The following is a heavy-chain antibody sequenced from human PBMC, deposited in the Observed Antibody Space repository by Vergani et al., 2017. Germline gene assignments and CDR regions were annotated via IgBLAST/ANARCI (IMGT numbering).Heavy chain of an antibody. Sequence: EVQLVESGGGLVKPGGSLRLSCAASGFTFSSYSMNWVRQAPGKGLEWVSSISSSSSYIYYADSVKGRFTISRDNAKNSLYLQMNSLRAEDTAVYYCARGRPQLVPYYYYYYMDVWGKGTTVTVSS. J-gene: IGHJ6*03. CDR1: GFTFSSYS. CDR3: ARGRPQLVPYYYYYYMDV. CDR2: ISSSSSYI. V-gene: IGHV3-21*01. D-gene: IGHD6-13*01.